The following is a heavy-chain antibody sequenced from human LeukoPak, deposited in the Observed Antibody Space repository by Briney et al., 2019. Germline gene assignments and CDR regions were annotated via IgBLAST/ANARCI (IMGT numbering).Heavy chain of an antibody. Sequence: GESLKISCKGSGYSFTSYWIGWVRQMPGKGLEWMGIIYPGDSDTRYSLSFQGQVTISADKSISTAYLQWSSLKASDTAMYYCAVTSGITIFGVVPYYYYYMDVWGKGTTVTVSS. V-gene: IGHV5-51*01. D-gene: IGHD3-3*01. J-gene: IGHJ6*03. CDR3: AVTSGITIFGVVPYYYYYMDV. CDR1: GYSFTSYW. CDR2: IYPGDSDT.